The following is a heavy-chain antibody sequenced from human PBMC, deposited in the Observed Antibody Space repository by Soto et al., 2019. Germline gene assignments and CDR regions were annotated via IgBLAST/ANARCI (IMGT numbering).Heavy chain of an antibody. CDR2: IYYSGST. J-gene: IGHJ3*02. V-gene: IGHV4-59*08. D-gene: IGHD3-10*01. CDR1: GGSISSYY. Sequence: QVQLQESGPGLVKPSETLSLTCTVSGGSISSYYWSWIRQPPGKGLEWIGYIYYSGSTNYNPSLRSRVTISVDTSKNRFSLKLSCVTAADTAVYYCARRRAYLWFGELTDAFDIWGRGTMVTVSS. CDR3: ARRRAYLWFGELTDAFDI.